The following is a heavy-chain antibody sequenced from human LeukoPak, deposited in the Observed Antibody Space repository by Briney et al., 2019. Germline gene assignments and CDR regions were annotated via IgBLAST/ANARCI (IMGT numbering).Heavy chain of an antibody. CDR1: GYTFTSYW. D-gene: IGHD4-17*01. V-gene: IGHV5-51*01. CDR2: IYPGDSDT. Sequence: GESLKISCKGSGYTFTSYWIAWVRQMPGKGLEWVGLIYPGDSDTKYRSSLQGQVTMSADKSITTAYLQWSSLKASDTAMYYCARLTSLVYGDADYWGQGTLVTVSS. J-gene: IGHJ4*02. CDR3: ARLTSLVYGDADY.